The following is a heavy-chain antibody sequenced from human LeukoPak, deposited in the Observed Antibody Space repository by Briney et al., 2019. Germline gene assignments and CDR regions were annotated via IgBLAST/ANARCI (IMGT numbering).Heavy chain of an antibody. CDR1: GFTFSVYT. CDR3: ARVRGGNEGSGSFFDY. D-gene: IGHD3-10*01. J-gene: IGHJ4*02. V-gene: IGHV3-48*04. Sequence: PGGSLRLSCAASGFTFSVYTMNWVRQAPGKGLEWFSYISSSGSRIYYADSVKGRFTISRDNAKNSLYLQMNSLRAEDTAVYYCARVRGGNEGSGSFFDYWGQGTLVTVSS. CDR2: ISSSGSRI.